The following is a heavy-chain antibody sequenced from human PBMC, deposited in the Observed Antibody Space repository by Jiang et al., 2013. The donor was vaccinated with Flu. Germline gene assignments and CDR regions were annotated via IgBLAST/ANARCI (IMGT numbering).Heavy chain of an antibody. V-gene: IGHV4-59*01. CDR2: IYYSGST. D-gene: IGHD1-26*01. J-gene: IGHJ3*02. CDR3: ARDVGSYSPRDAFDI. CDR1: GGSISSYY. Sequence: PGLVKPSQTLSLTCTVSGGSISSYYWSWIRQPPGKGLEWIGYIYYSGSTNYNPSLKSRVTISVDTSKNQFSLKLSSVTAADTAVYYCARDVGSYSPRDAFDIWGQGTMVTVSS.